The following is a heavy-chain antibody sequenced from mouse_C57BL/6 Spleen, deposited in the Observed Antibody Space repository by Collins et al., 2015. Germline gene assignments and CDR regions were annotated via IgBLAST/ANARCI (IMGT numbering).Heavy chain of an antibody. D-gene: IGHD2-3*01. CDR3: ARGDDGYPAWFAY. J-gene: IGHJ3*01. CDR1: GYTFTSYW. V-gene: IGHV1-52*01. Sequence: QVQLQQPGAELVRPGSSVKLSCKASGYTFTSYWMHWVKQRPIQGLEWIGNIDPSDSENHYNQKFKDKATLTVDKSSSTAYMQLSSLTSEDPAVYYCARGDDGYPAWFAYWGQGTLVTVSA. CDR2: IDPSDSEN.